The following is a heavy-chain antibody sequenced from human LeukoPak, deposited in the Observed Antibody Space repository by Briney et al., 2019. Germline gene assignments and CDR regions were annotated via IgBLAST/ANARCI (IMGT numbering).Heavy chain of an antibody. CDR2: INSDGSVT. Sequence: GGSLRLSCAASGFTFSSYWMHWVRQAPGKGLLWVSRINSDGSVTTYADSVKGRFTISRDNAKHTLYLQMNSLRAEDPAVYYCTRATGSFYGLGYWGQGTLVTVS. D-gene: IGHD1-26*01. CDR1: GFTFSSYW. V-gene: IGHV3-74*01. J-gene: IGHJ4*02. CDR3: TRATGSFYGLGY.